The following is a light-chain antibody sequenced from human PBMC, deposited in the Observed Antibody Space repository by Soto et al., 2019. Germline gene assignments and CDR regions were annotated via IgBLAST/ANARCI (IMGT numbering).Light chain of an antibody. J-gene: IGKJ1*01. CDR1: QSVSSN. CDR2: GAF. Sequence: EILMTQSPVTLSVSPGERATLSCRASQSVSSNLAWYQQKPGQAPSLLIYGAFTRATGIPARFSGTGSGTEFTLTISSLQSEDFALYHCQQYNDWPLTFGQGTKVEI. CDR3: QQYNDWPLT. V-gene: IGKV3-15*01.